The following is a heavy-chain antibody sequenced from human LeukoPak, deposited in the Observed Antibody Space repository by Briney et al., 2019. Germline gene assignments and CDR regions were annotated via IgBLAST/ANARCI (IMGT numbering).Heavy chain of an antibody. Sequence: PSETLSLTCTVSGGSINGYYWSWLRRPPGKGLEWLGYIYYEGGTNYSPSLKSRVTISVDTSKNQFSLKLTSVTAADTAVYYCARDLIEAASGAFDIWGQGTKVSVSS. D-gene: IGHD6-13*01. V-gene: IGHV4-59*01. CDR1: GGSINGYY. CDR3: ARDLIEAASGAFDI. CDR2: IYYEGGT. J-gene: IGHJ3*02.